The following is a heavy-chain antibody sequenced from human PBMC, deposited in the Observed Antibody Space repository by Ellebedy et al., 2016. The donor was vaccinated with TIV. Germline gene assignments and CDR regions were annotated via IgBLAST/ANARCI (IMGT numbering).Heavy chain of an antibody. V-gene: IGHV3-15*01. Sequence: GESLKISXAASGFTFSNAWMSWVRQAPGKGLEWVGRIKSKTDGGTTDYAAPVKGRFTISRDDSKNTLYLQMNSLKTEDTAVYYCTTAPTRSLLMGAKAWFDPWGQGTLVTVSS. CDR2: IKSKTDGGTT. J-gene: IGHJ5*02. CDR1: GFTFSNAW. CDR3: TTAPTRSLLMGAKAWFDP. D-gene: IGHD1-26*01.